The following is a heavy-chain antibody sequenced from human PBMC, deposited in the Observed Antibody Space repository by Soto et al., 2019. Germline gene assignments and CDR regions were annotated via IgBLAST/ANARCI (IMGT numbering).Heavy chain of an antibody. Sequence: EVQLLESGGGLVQPGGSLRLSCAASGFTFSSYAMKWVRQAPGKGLEWVSLIGESGTPTYYADSVKGRFTICRDNSGNKLFLEMYSLRAEDTAVYYCARYIPGVRYYGMDVWGQGTTVTVSS. CDR2: IGESGTPT. CDR1: GFTFSSYA. J-gene: IGHJ6*02. CDR3: ARYIPGVRYYGMDV. D-gene: IGHD2-2*01. V-gene: IGHV3-23*01.